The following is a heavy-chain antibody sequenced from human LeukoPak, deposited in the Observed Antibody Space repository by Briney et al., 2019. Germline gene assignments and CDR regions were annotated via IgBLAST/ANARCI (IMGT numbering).Heavy chain of an antibody. J-gene: IGHJ4*02. Sequence: PGGSLRLSCAASGFAFSSYGMSWVRQAPGKGLEWVSAISDTSGTFYADSVKGRFTISIDNSKNTLFLQMNSLRVEDTAIYYCSYRVPYGSSSVHFDNWGQGTLVTVSS. CDR1: GFAFSSYG. CDR3: SYRVPYGSSSVHFDN. CDR2: ISDTSGT. V-gene: IGHV3-23*01. D-gene: IGHD6-6*01.